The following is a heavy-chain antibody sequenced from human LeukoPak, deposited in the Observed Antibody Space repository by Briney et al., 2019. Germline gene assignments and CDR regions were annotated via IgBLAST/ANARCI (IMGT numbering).Heavy chain of an antibody. D-gene: IGHD3-9*01. CDR1: GYSISSGYY. V-gene: IGHV4-38-2*02. J-gene: IGHJ3*02. CDR2: INHSGST. Sequence: SETLSLTCTVSGYSISSGYYWSWIRQPPGKGLEWIGEINHSGSTNYNPSLKSRVTISVDTSKNQFSLKLSSVTAADTAVYYCARPSYYDILTGYYKSAFDIWGQGTMVTVSS. CDR3: ARPSYYDILTGYYKSAFDI.